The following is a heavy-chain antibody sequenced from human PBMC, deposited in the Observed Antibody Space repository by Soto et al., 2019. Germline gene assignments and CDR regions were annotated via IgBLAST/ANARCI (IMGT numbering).Heavy chain of an antibody. CDR3: ARDPGGVAGTPEYIHF. D-gene: IGHD6-19*01. J-gene: IGHJ4*02. CDR2: ISSSGSTI. CDR1: GFTFSSYE. Sequence: GGNLRLSCAASGFTFSSYEMNWVRQAPGKGLEWVSYISSSGSTIYYADSVKGRFTISRDNAKNSLYLQMNSLRAEDTAVYYCARDPGGVAGTPEYIHFWCPGILVTL. V-gene: IGHV3-48*03.